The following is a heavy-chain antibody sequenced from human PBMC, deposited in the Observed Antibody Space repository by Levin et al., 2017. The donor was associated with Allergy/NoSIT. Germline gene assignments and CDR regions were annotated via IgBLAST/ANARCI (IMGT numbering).Heavy chain of an antibody. D-gene: IGHD6-13*01. CDR1: GGSISSGGYY. V-gene: IGHV4-31*03. J-gene: IGHJ4*02. CDR2: IYYSGST. Sequence: PSETLSLTCTVSGGSISSGGYYWSWIRQHPGKGLEWIGYIYYSGSTYYNPSLKSRVTISVDTSKNQFSLKLSSVTAADTAVYYCARGGNIAGFDYWGQGTLVTVSS. CDR3: ARGGNIAGFDY.